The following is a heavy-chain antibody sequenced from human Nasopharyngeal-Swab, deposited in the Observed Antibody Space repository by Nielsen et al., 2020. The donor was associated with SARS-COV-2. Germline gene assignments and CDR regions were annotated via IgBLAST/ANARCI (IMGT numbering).Heavy chain of an antibody. V-gene: IGHV4-34*01. CDR3: ARNFGYVWGSYRRHYFDY. CDR2: INHSGST. J-gene: IGHJ4*02. D-gene: IGHD3-16*02. CDR1: GGSFSGYF. Sequence: SETLSLTCAVYGGSFSGYFWSWIRQPPGKGLEWLGEINHSGSTNYNPSLKSRVTISVDMSKNQFSLKLSSVTAADTAVYYCARNFGYVWGSYRRHYFDYWGQGTLVTVSS.